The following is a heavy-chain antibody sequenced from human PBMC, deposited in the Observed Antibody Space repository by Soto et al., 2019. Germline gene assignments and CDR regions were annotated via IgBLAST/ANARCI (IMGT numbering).Heavy chain of an antibody. Sequence: SVKVSCKASGGTFSSSTISWVRQAPGQGLEWMGRIIPMVDIADYAQKFQGRVTITADKSTITVYMELSSLRSEDTAVYYCVRDSPTGSVYSGYEAIDRWGKGPLVTFSS. CDR2: IIPMVDIA. D-gene: IGHD5-12*01. J-gene: IGHJ5*02. CDR3: VRDSPTGSVYSGYEAIDR. CDR1: GGTFSSST. V-gene: IGHV1-69*04.